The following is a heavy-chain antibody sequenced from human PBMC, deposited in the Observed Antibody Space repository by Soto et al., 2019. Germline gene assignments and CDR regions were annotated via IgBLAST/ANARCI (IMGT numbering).Heavy chain of an antibody. CDR2: IYYSGSI. CDR1: GASISSHY. Sequence: PSETLSLTCTVSGASISSHYWNWIRQPPGKGLEWIGYIYYSGSISYNDSLKSRVTMSVDTSKNHLSLELTSVTAVDTAVYYCARDRDGFDIWGQGTLVTVSS. J-gene: IGHJ3*02. V-gene: IGHV4-59*11. CDR3: ARDRDGFDI.